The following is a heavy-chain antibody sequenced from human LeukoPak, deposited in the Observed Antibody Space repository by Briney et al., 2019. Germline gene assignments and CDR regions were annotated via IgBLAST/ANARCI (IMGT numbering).Heavy chain of an antibody. V-gene: IGHV3-48*03. CDR1: GFNFSTYW. CDR2: ISSSGSTI. J-gene: IGHJ6*04. D-gene: IGHD3-10*02. CDR3: AELGITMIGGV. Sequence: GGSLRLSCTASGFNFSTYWMNWVRQAPGKGLEWVSYISSSGSTIYYADSVKGRFTISRDNAKNSLYLQMNSLRAEDTAVYHCAELGITMIGGVWGKGTTVTISS.